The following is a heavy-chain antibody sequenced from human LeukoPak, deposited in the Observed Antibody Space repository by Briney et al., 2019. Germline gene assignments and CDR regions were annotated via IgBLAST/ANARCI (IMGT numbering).Heavy chain of an antibody. Sequence: GGSLRLSCAASGFTFSSYAMNWVRQAPGKGLEWVSGISSSGGSTYYADSVKGRFTISRDNSKNTLYLQMNSLRAEDTAVYYCAKETSSSFDYWGQGTLVTVSS. CDR2: ISSSGGST. V-gene: IGHV3-23*01. CDR3: AKETSSSFDY. J-gene: IGHJ4*02. D-gene: IGHD6-6*01. CDR1: GFTFSSYA.